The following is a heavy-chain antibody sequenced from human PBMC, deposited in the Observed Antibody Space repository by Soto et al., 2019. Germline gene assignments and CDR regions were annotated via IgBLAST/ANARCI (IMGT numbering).Heavy chain of an antibody. Sequence: SETLSLTCTVSGDSISSYYWSWIRQPPGKGLEWIGYIYYSGSTNYNPSLKSRVTISVDTSKNQFSLKLSSVTAADTAVYYCARGGTVITLVYYYYYGMDVWGQGTTVTVSS. J-gene: IGHJ6*02. CDR3: ARGGTVITLVYYYYYGMDV. V-gene: IGHV4-59*01. CDR2: IYYSGST. CDR1: GDSISSYY. D-gene: IGHD3-16*01.